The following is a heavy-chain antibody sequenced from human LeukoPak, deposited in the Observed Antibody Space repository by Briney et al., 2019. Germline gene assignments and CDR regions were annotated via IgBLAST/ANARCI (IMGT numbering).Heavy chain of an antibody. D-gene: IGHD6-19*01. CDR3: AREGGGATSGSALDY. V-gene: IGHV4-59*12. CDR1: GGSISSYY. J-gene: IGHJ4*02. Sequence: SETLSLTCTVSGGSISSYYWTWIRQPPGKGLEWIGYIYYSGSTNYNPSLKSRVTISVDTSNKQLSLSLSSVTAADTAVYYCAREGGGATSGSALDYWGQGTLVTVSS. CDR2: IYYSGST.